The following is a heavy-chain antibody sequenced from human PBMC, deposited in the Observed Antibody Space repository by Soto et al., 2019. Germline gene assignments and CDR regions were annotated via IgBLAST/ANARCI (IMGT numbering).Heavy chain of an antibody. CDR3: ARIYGSGSYYYYYGMDV. CDR1: GYSSTSYW. CDR2: IDPSDSYT. V-gene: IGHV5-10-1*01. J-gene: IGHJ6*02. D-gene: IGHD3-10*01. Sequence: GESLKISCKGSGYSSTSYWISWVRQMPGKGLEWMGRIDPSDSYTNYSPSSQGHVTISADKSISTAYLQWSSLKASDTAMYYCARIYGSGSYYYYYGMDVWGQGTTVTVSS.